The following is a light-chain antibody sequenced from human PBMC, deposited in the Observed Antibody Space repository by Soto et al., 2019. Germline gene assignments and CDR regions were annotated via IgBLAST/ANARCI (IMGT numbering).Light chain of an antibody. CDR2: DVT. Sequence: QSALTQPASVSGSPGQSIIISCTGTSCDIGVYDFVSWYQQHPGRAPKLLIYDVTNRPSGISDRFSGSKSGNTASLTISGLQPEDEADYYCSSYTTSTTRVFGGGTKLTVL. CDR3: SSYTTSTTRV. J-gene: IGLJ3*02. V-gene: IGLV2-14*01. CDR1: SCDIGVYDF.